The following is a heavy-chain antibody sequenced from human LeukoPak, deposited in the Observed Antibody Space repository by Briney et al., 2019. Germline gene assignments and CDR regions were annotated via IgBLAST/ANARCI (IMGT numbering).Heavy chain of an antibody. D-gene: IGHD6-13*01. CDR1: GGSISSGDYY. CDR3: ARGRSSSWSSFDY. CDR2: IYNNGRT. J-gene: IGHJ4*02. Sequence: PSQTLSLTCTVPGGSISSGDYYWSWIRQPPGKGLEWIGYIYNNGRTYYNPSLKSRVTISVDTSKNLFSLKVSSVTAADVAVYYCARGRSSSWSSFDYWGQGTLVTVSS. V-gene: IGHV4-30-4*01.